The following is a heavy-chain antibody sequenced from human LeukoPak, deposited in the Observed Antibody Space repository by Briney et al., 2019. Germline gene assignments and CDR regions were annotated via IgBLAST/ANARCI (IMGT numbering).Heavy chain of an antibody. CDR3: ARPRPLRDGYKSALDI. V-gene: IGHV4-59*12. J-gene: IGHJ3*02. D-gene: IGHD5-24*01. Sequence: SETLSLTCTVSGGSISSYYWSWIRQFPGKGLEWIGFVFYTGSFNYNPSLKSRVRISVDTSRNQFSLKLSSVTAADTAVYYCARPRPLRDGYKSALDIWGQGTMVTVSS. CDR1: GGSISSYY. CDR2: VFYTGSF.